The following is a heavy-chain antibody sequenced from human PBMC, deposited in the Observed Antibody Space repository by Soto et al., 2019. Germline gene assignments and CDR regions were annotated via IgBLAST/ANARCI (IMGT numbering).Heavy chain of an antibody. CDR2: IYYSGST. Sequence: QVQLQESGPGLVKPSQTLSLTCTVSGGSITSGGYYWTWIRQHPGKGLEWIGYIYYSGSTSYNPSLQRRVTRSVDTSKNQFSLKLSSVPAADTAVYYCASGMGGSSWYEEYFQHWGQGTLVTVSS. V-gene: IGHV4-31*03. J-gene: IGHJ1*01. CDR3: ASGMGGSSWYEEYFQH. D-gene: IGHD6-13*01. CDR1: GGSITSGGYY.